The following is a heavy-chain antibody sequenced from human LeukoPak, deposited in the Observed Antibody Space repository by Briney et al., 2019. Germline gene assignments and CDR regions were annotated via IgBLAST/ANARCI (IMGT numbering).Heavy chain of an antibody. V-gene: IGHV5-10-1*01. D-gene: IGHD2-15*01. CDR1: GYSFTSYW. J-gene: IGHJ4*02. CDR2: IDPSDSYT. Sequence: GESLRITCKGSGYSFTSYWISWVRQMPGKGLEWMGRIDPSDSYTNYSPSFQGHVTISADKSISTAYLQWSSLKASDTAMYYCARHSIHCSGASCYGDYWGQGTLVTVSS. CDR3: ARHSIHCSGASCYGDY.